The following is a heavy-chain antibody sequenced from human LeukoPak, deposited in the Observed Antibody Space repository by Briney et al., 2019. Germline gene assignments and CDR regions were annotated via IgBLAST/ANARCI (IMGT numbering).Heavy chain of an antibody. J-gene: IGHJ5*02. CDR3: ARDFRGIAAAGTDWFDP. D-gene: IGHD6-13*01. CDR2: INTNTGNP. CDR1: GYTFTSYA. V-gene: IGHV7-4-1*02. Sequence: GASVKVSCKASGYTFTSYAMNWVRQAPGQGLEWMGWINTNTGNPTYAQGFTGRFVFSLDTSVSTAYLQISSLKAEDTAVYYCARDFRGIAAAGTDWFDPWGQGTLVTVSS.